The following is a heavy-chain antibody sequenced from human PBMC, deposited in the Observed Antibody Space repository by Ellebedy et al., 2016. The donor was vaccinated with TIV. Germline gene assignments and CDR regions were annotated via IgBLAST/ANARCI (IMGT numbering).Heavy chain of an antibody. D-gene: IGHD4-23*01. J-gene: IGHJ4*02. CDR1: GYTFTSHP. CDR2: INTNTGNT. Sequence: AASVKVSCKASGYTFTSHPLTWVRQAPGRGLEWMGWINTNTGNTESVPGFTGRFVFSLDTSVGTAYLQISSLQAEDTAIYYCARDRYYGGNYRGIDYWGQGTLVTVSS. CDR3: ARDRYYGGNYRGIDY. V-gene: IGHV7-4-1*02.